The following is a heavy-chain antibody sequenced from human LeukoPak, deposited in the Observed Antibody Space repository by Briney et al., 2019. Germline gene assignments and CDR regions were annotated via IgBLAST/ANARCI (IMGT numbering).Heavy chain of an antibody. CDR1: GFTFDDYA. D-gene: IGHD3-10*01. Sequence: PGRSLRLSCAASGFTFDDYAMHWVRQAPGKGLEWVSGISWNSGSIGYADSVKGRFTISRDNAKNSLYLQMHSLRAEDTALYYCAKDLGRITMVRGSQGFDYWGQGTLVTVSS. J-gene: IGHJ4*02. V-gene: IGHV3-9*01. CDR2: ISWNSGSI. CDR3: AKDLGRITMVRGSQGFDY.